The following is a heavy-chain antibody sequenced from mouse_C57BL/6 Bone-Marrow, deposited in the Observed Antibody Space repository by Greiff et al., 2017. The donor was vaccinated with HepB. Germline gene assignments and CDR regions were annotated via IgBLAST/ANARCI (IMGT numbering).Heavy chain of an antibody. CDR1: GYTFTNSW. J-gene: IGHJ4*01. D-gene: IGHD4-1*01. Sequence: QVQLQQSGSVLVRPGGSVKLSCKASGYTFTNSWMHWAKQRPGQGLEWLGRIHPNSGDTDYNDKFKGKATLTIDTSSNTTYVDRSSLTSEDAAVYYCTREGLGGRTMDYWGQGTSVTVSS. CDR3: TREGLGGRTMDY. V-gene: IGHV1S130*01. CDR2: IHPNSGDT.